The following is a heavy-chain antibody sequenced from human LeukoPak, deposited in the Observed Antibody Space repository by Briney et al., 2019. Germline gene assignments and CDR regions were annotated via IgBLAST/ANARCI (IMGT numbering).Heavy chain of an antibody. D-gene: IGHD6-19*01. CDR2: IYTSGST. Sequence: PSHPLSLPYSVSDGSISSGSYHWSWIRQPPGKGLGWIGLIYTSGSTNYNPSLKSRVTIPVDTSKNQFSLKLSSVTAADTAVYYCASRGYSSGCYDYWGQGTRVSVSS. V-gene: IGHV4-61*02. J-gene: IGHJ4*02. CDR1: DGSISSGSYH. CDR3: ASRGYSSGCYDY.